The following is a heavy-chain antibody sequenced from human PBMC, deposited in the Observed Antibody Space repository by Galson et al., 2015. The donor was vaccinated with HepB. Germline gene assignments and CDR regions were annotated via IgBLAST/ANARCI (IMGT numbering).Heavy chain of an antibody. D-gene: IGHD3-10*01. Sequence: SLRLSCAASGFTFSSYAMHWVRQAPGKGLEWVAVISYDGSNKYYADSVKGRFTISRDNSKNTLYLQMNSLRAEDTAVYYPVRFGETSDLDYWGQGTLVTVSS. V-gene: IGHV3-30-3*01. J-gene: IGHJ4*02. CDR1: GFTFSSYA. CDR3: VRFGETSDLDY. CDR2: ISYDGSNK.